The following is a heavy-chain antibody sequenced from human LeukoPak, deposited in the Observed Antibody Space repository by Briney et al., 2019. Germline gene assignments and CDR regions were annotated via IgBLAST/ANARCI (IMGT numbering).Heavy chain of an antibody. CDR1: GFTFSSYG. J-gene: IGHJ6*02. Sequence: TGGSLRLSCAASGFTFSSYGMHWVRQAPGKGLEWVAFIRYDGSNKYYADSVKGRFTISRDNSKNTLYLQMNSLRAEDTAVYYCARVLDYDSSGYSYYYYYGMDVWGQGTTVTVSS. CDR2: IRYDGSNK. V-gene: IGHV3-30*02. CDR3: ARVLDYDSSGYSYYYYYGMDV. D-gene: IGHD3-22*01.